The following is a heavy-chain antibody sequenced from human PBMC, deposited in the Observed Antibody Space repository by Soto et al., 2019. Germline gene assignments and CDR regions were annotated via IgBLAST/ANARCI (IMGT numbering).Heavy chain of an antibody. CDR1: GGSIISYY. D-gene: IGHD6-13*01. CDR3: ASQGLAGNSY. Sequence: PSETLSLTCTVSGGSIISYYWSWIRQPPGKGLEWIGYIYYSGSTNYNPSLKSRVTISVDTSKNQFSLKLSSVTAADTAVYYCASQGLAGNSYWGQGTLVTVSS. V-gene: IGHV4-59*01. J-gene: IGHJ4*02. CDR2: IYYSGST.